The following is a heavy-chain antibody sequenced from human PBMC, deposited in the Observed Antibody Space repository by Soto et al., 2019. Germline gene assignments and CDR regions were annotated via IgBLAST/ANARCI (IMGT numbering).Heavy chain of an antibody. V-gene: IGHV3-23*01. CDR3: APQGTAMVSVY. J-gene: IGHJ4*02. D-gene: IGHD5-18*01. CDR2: ISGSGGST. Sequence: RRLSCAASGFTFSSYAMSWVRQAPGKGLEWVSAISGSGGSTYYADSVKGRFTISRDNSKNTLYLQMNSLRAEDTAVYYCAPQGTAMVSVYWGQGTLVTVSS. CDR1: GFTFSSYA.